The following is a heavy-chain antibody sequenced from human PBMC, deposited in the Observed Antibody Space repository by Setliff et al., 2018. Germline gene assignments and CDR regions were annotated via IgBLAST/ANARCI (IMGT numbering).Heavy chain of an antibody. V-gene: IGHV3-7*01. Sequence: PGGSLRLSCAASGFPFSTYWLNWVRQAPGKGLEWVANIKQDGSEKYYVDSVKGRFTIARDNAQNSLYLQMDSLRAEDTAVYYCARDGGTGMVKTYYGLDVRGQGTTVTVSS. CDR3: ARDGGTGMVKTYYGLDV. CDR1: GFPFSTYW. J-gene: IGHJ6*02. CDR2: IKQDGSEK. D-gene: IGHD5-18*01.